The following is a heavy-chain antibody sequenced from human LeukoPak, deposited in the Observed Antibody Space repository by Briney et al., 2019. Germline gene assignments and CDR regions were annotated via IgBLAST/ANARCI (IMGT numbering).Heavy chain of an antibody. D-gene: IGHD2-15*01. CDR1: GYTFNNYW. V-gene: IGHV5-51*01. CDR3: ARHAGYCTGGKCYSFYYFDY. Sequence: GESLKISCKASGYTFNNYWIGWVRHTPGKGLEWMGIIHPGDSDTRYRTSFQGQVTMSVDESTSTAYLHWTSLKASDTAIYYCARHAGYCTGGKCYSFYYFDYWGQGTLVTVSS. CDR2: IHPGDSDT. J-gene: IGHJ4*02.